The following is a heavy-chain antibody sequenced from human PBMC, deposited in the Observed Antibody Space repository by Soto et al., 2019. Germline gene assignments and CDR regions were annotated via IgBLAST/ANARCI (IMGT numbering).Heavy chain of an antibody. CDR1: GGSISSGGYY. CDR3: ARHRRNSGYDFIPHWWFDP. Sequence: QVQLQESGPGLVKPSQTLSLTCTVSGGSISSGGYYWSWIRQHPGKGLEWIGYIYYSGSTYYNPSLKSRVTISVDTSKNQFSLKLSSVTAADTAVYYCARHRRNSGYDFIPHWWFDPWGQGTLVTVSS. D-gene: IGHD5-12*01. CDR2: IYYSGST. V-gene: IGHV4-31*03. J-gene: IGHJ5*02.